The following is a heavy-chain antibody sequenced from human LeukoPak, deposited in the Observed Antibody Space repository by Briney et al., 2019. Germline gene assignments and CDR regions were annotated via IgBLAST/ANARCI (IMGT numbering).Heavy chain of an antibody. D-gene: IGHD6-19*01. CDR1: GFTFSDYS. J-gene: IGHJ3*02. CDR2: IKQDGSEK. Sequence: PGGSLRLSCAGSGFTFSDYSMSWVRQAPGKGREWVANIKQDGSEKYYVDSVKGRFTISRDNAKNSLYLQMNSLRAEDTAVYYCAGEMERFFWYSSPRDAFDMWGQGTMVTVSS. V-gene: IGHV3-7*01. CDR3: AGEMERFFWYSSPRDAFDM.